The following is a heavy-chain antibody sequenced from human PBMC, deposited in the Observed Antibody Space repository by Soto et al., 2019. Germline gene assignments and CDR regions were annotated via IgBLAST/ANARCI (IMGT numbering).Heavy chain of an antibody. CDR1: GGTFSRHA. CDR2: IIPIFGTA. J-gene: IGHJ4*02. V-gene: IGHV1-69*01. D-gene: IGHD2-21*01. CDR3: ARGWGYESNDYYYEY. Sequence: QVQLVQSGAEVRKPGSSVKVSCKASGGTFSRHAISWVRQAPGQGLEWMGGIIPIFGTANHAQKFQGRVTNNADQSTGTVYMELSSLRSEDTAMYYCARGWGYESNDYYYEYWGQGTLVIVSS.